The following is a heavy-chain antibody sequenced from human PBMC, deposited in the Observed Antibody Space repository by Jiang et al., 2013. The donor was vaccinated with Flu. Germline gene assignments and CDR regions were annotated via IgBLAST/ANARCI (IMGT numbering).Heavy chain of an antibody. CDR3: AKFRDGYYHYYGMDV. V-gene: IGHV4-59*01. CDR2: TYYSGSS. CDR1: GGSISTYY. D-gene: IGHD3-10*01. Sequence: SLTCTVSGGSISTYYWGWFRQPPGTALEWIGYTYYSGSSNSNPSLKSRVTISVETSKNQFSLRLSSVTAADTAVYHCAKFRDGYYHYYGMDVWGPGTTVTVSS. J-gene: IGHJ6*02.